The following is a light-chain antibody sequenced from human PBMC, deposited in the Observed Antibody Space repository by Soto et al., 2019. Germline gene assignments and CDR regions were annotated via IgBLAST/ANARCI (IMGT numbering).Light chain of an antibody. V-gene: IGKV3-15*01. J-gene: IGKJ3*01. CDR3: QQYNNWPFT. CDR1: QSVSSN. CDR2: GAS. Sequence: DIVMTQSPDSLAVSLGERATINCKSSQSVSSNLAWYQQKPGQAPRLLIYGASTRATGIPATFSGSGSGTEFTLTISSLQSEDFAVYYCQQYNNWPFTFGPGTKVDIK.